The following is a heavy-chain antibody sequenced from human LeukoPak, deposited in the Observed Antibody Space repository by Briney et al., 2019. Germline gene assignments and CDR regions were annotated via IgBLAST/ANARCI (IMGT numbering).Heavy chain of an antibody. CDR3: ARNRGWQQFDC. CDR1: GFTFSDYW. J-gene: IGHJ4*02. V-gene: IGHV3-7*01. CDR2: INKDGSEK. Sequence: GGSLRLSCAGSGFTFSDYWVDWVRQAPGKGLEWVANINKDGSEKNYLESVKGRFTISRDNAKNSLYLQMNNLRAEDTAVYYCARNRGWQQFDCWGQGTLVTVSS. D-gene: IGHD5-24*01.